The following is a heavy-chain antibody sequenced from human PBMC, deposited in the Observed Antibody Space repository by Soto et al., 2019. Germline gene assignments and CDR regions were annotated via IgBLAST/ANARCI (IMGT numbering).Heavy chain of an antibody. CDR2: ISSSGSTI. Sequence: EVQLVESGGGLVQPGGSLRLSCVASGFTFSSYEMNWVRQAPGKGLEWVSYISSSGSTIYYADSVKGRFTISRDNAKNSLYLQMKSVRAEDTAVDYCAREVATIWSLDSSAGWFDLWGQGTLVTVSS. CDR1: GFTFSSYE. V-gene: IGHV3-48*03. J-gene: IGHJ5*02. CDR3: AREVATIWSLDSSAGWFDL. D-gene: IGHD5-12*01.